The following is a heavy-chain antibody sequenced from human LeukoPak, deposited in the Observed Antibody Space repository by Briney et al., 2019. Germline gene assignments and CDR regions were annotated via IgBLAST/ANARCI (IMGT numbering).Heavy chain of an antibody. V-gene: IGHV4-34*01. CDR2: INHSGST. CDR3: ARGLIIRNILTGYGHYSYGMDV. D-gene: IGHD3-9*01. CDR1: GGSFSGYY. J-gene: IGHJ6*02. Sequence: SETLSPTCAVYGGSFSGYYWSWIRQPPGKGLEWIGEINHSGSTNYNPSLKSRVTISVDTSKNQFSLKLSSVTAADTAVYYCARGLIIRNILTGYGHYSYGMDVWGQGTTVTVSS.